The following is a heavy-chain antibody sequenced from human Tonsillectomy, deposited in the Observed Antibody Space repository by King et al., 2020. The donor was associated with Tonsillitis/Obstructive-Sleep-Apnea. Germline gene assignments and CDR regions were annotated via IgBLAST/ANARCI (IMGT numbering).Heavy chain of an antibody. CDR2: IMGSGDTT. J-gene: IGHJ4*02. CDR1: GFTFSSHS. V-gene: IGHV3-23*04. Sequence: VQLVESGGGLVQPGGSLRLSCAASGFTFSSHSMSWVRQAPGKGLEWVSSIMGSGDTTYYADSVKGRFSISRDNSKNTLYLQLKSLRADDTAVYYCTKPADDYWGQGTLVTVSS. CDR3: TKPADDY.